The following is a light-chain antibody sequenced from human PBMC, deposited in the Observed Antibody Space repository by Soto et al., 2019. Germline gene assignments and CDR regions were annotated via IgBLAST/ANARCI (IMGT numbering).Light chain of an antibody. CDR2: EVS. Sequence: QSALTQPASVSGSPGQSITISCTGTSSDVGGYNYVSWYQQHPGKAPKLMIYEVSNRPSGVSNRFSGSKSGNTASLTISGLQAEDEADYCCSSFTSINTWVFGGGTKVTVL. CDR3: SSFTSINTWV. V-gene: IGLV2-14*01. CDR1: SSDVGGYNY. J-gene: IGLJ3*02.